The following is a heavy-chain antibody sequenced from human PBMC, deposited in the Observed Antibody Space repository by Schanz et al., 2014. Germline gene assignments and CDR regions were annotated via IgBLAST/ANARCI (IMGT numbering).Heavy chain of an antibody. J-gene: IGHJ4*02. D-gene: IGHD3-22*01. V-gene: IGHV3-30*18. CDR2: VSSDGNND. CDR3: AKDISDTSGKDDY. Sequence: VQLVESGGGVVQPGRSLRLSCAASGFTFSTHAMHWVRQAPGKGLEWVALVSSDGNNDYYTDSVKGRFTISRDNSKNTLYLQMNGLRVEDTAVYYCAKDISDTSGKDDYWGQGTLVTVSS. CDR1: GFTFSTHA.